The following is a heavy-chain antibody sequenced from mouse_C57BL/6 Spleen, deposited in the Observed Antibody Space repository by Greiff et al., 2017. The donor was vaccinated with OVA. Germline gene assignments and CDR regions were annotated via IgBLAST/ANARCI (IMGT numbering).Heavy chain of an antibody. CDR2: IHPNSGST. CDR1: GYTFTSYW. D-gene: IGHD2-4*01. V-gene: IGHV1-64*01. CDR3: ARAYDYDDFDY. J-gene: IGHJ2*01. Sequence: VQLQQSGAELARPGASVKLSCKASGYTFTSYWMHWVKQRPGQGLEWIGMIHPNSGSTNYNEKFKSKATLTVDKSSSTAYMQLSSLTSEDSAVYYCARAYDYDDFDYWGQGTTLTVSS.